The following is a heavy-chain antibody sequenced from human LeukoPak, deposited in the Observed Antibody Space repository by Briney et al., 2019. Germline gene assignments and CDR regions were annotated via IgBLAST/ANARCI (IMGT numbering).Heavy chain of an antibody. D-gene: IGHD2/OR15-2a*01. V-gene: IGHV1-24*01. CDR2: FDPEDGET. Sequence: ASVKVSCKVSGYTLTELSMHWVRQAPGKGLEWMGGFDPEDGETIYAQKFQGRVTMTRDTSISTAYMELSRLRSDDTAVYYCARSTTPNDNEYFEHWGQGTPVTVSS. J-gene: IGHJ1*01. CDR1: GYTLTELS. CDR3: ARSTTPNDNEYFEH.